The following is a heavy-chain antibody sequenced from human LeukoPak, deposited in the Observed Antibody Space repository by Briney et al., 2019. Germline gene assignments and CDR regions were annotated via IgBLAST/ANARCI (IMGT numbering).Heavy chain of an antibody. Sequence: GGSLRLSCAASGFTFDDYAMHWVRQAPGKGVEWVSGISWNSGSIGYADSVKGRFTISRDNAKNSLYLQMNSLRAEDTALYYCAKDFSSGWSYYYYGMDVWGQGTTVTVSS. V-gene: IGHV3-9*01. D-gene: IGHD6-19*01. J-gene: IGHJ6*02. CDR3: AKDFSSGWSYYYYGMDV. CDR2: ISWNSGSI. CDR1: GFTFDDYA.